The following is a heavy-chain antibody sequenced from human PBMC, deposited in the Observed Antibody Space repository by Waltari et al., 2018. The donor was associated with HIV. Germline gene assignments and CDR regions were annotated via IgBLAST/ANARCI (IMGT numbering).Heavy chain of an antibody. V-gene: IGHV4-38-2*01. J-gene: IGHJ4*02. CDR2: FSYSGTS. CDR1: AYSINSNYY. D-gene: IGHD3-22*01. Sequence: QVQLQESGPGLVKASETLSLNCGVSAYSINSNYYWDWARQPPEQGLEWIGTFSYSGTSYYNPSLKTRVSISVYTSKNHFSLKLSSVPAADTAVYYCARVGYFYDSGGFVVPHYFESWGQGSLVTVSS. CDR3: ARVGYFYDSGGFVVPHYFES.